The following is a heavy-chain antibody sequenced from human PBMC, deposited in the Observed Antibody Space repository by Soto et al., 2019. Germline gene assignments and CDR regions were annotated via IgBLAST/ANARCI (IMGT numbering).Heavy chain of an antibody. CDR3: AKRVVLAAREHLFDN. V-gene: IGHV3-23*01. Sequence: GGSLRLSCAASGFTFSSYAMSWVRQAPGKGLEWVSLIGYGDNTYYTDSVKGRFTISRDNSKNTLFLQMNSLRAEDTAVYYCAKRVVLAAREHLFDNRGQRALVTVSS. CDR2: IGYGDNT. D-gene: IGHD2-15*01. J-gene: IGHJ4*02. CDR1: GFTFSSYA.